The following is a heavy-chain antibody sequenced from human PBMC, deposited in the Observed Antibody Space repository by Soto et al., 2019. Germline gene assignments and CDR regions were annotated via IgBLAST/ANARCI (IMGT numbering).Heavy chain of an antibody. CDR3: AREGGALYYYYGMDV. J-gene: IGHJ6*02. CDR1: GFTFSSYW. D-gene: IGHD1-26*01. V-gene: IGHV3-74*01. CDR2: INSDGSST. Sequence: GGSLRLSCAASGFTFSSYWMHWVRQAPGKGLVWVSRINSDGSSTSYADSVKGRFTISRDNAKNTLYLQMNSLRAEDTAVYYCAREGGALYYYYGMDVWGQGTTVTVSS.